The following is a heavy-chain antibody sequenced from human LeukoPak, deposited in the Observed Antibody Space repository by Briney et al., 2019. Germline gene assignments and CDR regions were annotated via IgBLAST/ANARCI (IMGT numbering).Heavy chain of an antibody. J-gene: IGHJ5*02. CDR2: IIPIFGTA. Sequence: ASVKVSCKASGGTFSSCAISWVRQAPGQGLEWMGGIIPIFGTANYAQKFQGRVTITTDESTSTAYMELSSLRSEDTAVYYCARAYCSSTSCYTYWFDPWGQGTLVTVSS. V-gene: IGHV1-69*05. CDR3: ARAYCSSTSCYTYWFDP. D-gene: IGHD2-2*02. CDR1: GGTFSSCA.